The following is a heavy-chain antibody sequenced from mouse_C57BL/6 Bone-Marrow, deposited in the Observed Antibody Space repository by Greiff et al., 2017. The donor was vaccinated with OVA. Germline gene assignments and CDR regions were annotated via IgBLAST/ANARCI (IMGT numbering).Heavy chain of an antibody. CDR1: GYTFTSYG. V-gene: IGHV1-81*01. D-gene: IGHD1-1*02. J-gene: IGHJ3*01. Sequence: VQLQQSGAELARPGASVKLSCKASGYTFTSYGISWVKQRPGQGLEWIGEIYPRSGNTYYNEKFKGKATLTADKSSSTAYMELRSLTSEDSAVYFCARSAMVEGFAYWGQGTRVTVSA. CDR3: ARSAMVEGFAY. CDR2: IYPRSGNT.